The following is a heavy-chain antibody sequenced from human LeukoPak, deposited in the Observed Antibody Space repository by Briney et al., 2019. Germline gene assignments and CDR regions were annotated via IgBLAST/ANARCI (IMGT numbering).Heavy chain of an antibody. Sequence: QPGGSLRLSCAASGFTFSNYAMNWVRQAPGRGLEWVSAISGSGGSTYYADSVKGRFTISRDNSKNTLYLQMNSLRAEDTAVYYCARDFMATITDYWGQGTLVTVSS. D-gene: IGHD5-24*01. V-gene: IGHV3-23*01. CDR1: GFTFSNYA. CDR2: ISGSGGST. CDR3: ARDFMATITDY. J-gene: IGHJ4*02.